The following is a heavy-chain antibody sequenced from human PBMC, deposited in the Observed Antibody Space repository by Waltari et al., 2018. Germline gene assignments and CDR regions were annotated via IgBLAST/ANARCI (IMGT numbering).Heavy chain of an antibody. J-gene: IGHJ4*02. CDR1: GGSFSGYY. V-gene: IGHV4-34*01. Sequence: QVQLQQWGAGLLKPSETLSLTCAVYGGSFSGYYWSWVRQPPGKGLEWIGEINHSGSTNYNPSLKSRVTISVDTSKNQFSLKLSSVTAADTAVYYCARGIAVADWGQGTLVTVSS. D-gene: IGHD6-19*01. CDR2: INHSGST. CDR3: ARGIAVAD.